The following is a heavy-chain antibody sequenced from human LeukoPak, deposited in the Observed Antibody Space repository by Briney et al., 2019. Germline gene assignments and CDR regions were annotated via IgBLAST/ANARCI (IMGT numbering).Heavy chain of an antibody. V-gene: IGHV5-51*01. CDR2: IYPGDSDT. CDR1: GYGFTSYW. D-gene: IGHD3-10*01. CDR3: ARTLYYYGSGSQTWFDP. Sequence: GESLKISCKGSGYGFTSYWIGWVRRMPGKGREWMGIIYPGDSDTRYSPSFQGQVTISADKSISTAYLQWSSLKASDTAMYYCARTLYYYGSGSQTWFDPWGQGTLVTVSS. J-gene: IGHJ5*02.